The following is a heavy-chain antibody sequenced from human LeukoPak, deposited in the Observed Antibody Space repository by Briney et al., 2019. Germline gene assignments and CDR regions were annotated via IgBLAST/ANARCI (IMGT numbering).Heavy chain of an antibody. CDR3: ARRPVDTSMVGLDY. CDR2: MYPGDSDT. Sequence: GESLKISCKGSGXSFTSHWIGWVRQMPGEGLEWMGIMYPGDSDTRYSPSFQGQVTISADKSISTAYLQWSSLKASDTAIYYCARRPVDTSMVGLDYWGQGTLVTVSS. D-gene: IGHD5-18*01. V-gene: IGHV5-51*01. CDR1: GXSFTSHW. J-gene: IGHJ4*02.